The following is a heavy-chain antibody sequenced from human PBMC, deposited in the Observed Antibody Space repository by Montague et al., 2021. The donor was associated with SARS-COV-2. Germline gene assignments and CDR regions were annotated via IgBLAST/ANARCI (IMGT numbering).Heavy chain of an antibody. CDR3: TRHVHMTWPEPSPGFDY. D-gene: IGHD1-1*01. CDR1: GDSISSSSYN. Sequence: SETLSLTCTVSGDSISSSSYNWGWIRQPPGKGLEWIGSVHYSGRPYSSPSLKSRVTIYVDTSKNRLYLRLSSVTAADTAVYYCTRHVHMTWPEPSPGFDYWGQGTLVTVSS. J-gene: IGHJ4*02. CDR2: VHYSGRP. V-gene: IGHV4-39*01.